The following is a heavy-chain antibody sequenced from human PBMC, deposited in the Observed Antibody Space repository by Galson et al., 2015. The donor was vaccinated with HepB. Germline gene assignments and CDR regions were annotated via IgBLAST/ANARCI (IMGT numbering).Heavy chain of an antibody. CDR1: GFSFHTDA. Sequence: SLRLSCAASGFSFHTDAMTWVRQAPGKGLEWVSTISETGGTKFYANSVKGRFTISRDNSRNTLSLQMNSLRAEDTALYFCAKDRWGRTETFDIWGQGTMVSVS. CDR2: ISETGGTK. J-gene: IGHJ3*02. CDR3: AKDRWGRTETFDI. D-gene: IGHD1-26*01. V-gene: IGHV3-23*01.